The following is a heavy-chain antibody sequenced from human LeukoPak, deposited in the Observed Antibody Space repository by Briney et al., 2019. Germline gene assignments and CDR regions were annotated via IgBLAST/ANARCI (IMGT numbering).Heavy chain of an antibody. D-gene: IGHD3-3*01. V-gene: IGHV4-59*01. J-gene: IGHJ5*02. CDR1: GGSISSYY. CDR2: IYYSGST. CDR3: ARMYYDFWSGYYGYNWFDP. Sequence: PSETLSLTCTVSGGSISSYYWSRIRQPPGKGLEWIGYIYYSGSTNYNPSLKSRVTISVDTSKNQFSLKLSSVTAADTAVYYCARMYYDFWSGYYGYNWFDPWGQGTLVTVSS.